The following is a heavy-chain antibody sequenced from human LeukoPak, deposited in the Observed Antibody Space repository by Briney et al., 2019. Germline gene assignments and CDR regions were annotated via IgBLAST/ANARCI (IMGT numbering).Heavy chain of an antibody. CDR1: AFTFSSYT. CDR3: AKDLGNCGGDCYSGDY. Sequence: SGGSLRLSCAASAFTFSSYTMSWVRQAPGKGLEWVAVISYDGSNKYYADSVKGRFTISRDNSKNTLYLQMNSLRAEDTAVYYCAKDLGNCGGDCYSGDYWGQGTLVTVSS. CDR2: ISYDGSNK. V-gene: IGHV3-30*18. J-gene: IGHJ4*02. D-gene: IGHD2-21*02.